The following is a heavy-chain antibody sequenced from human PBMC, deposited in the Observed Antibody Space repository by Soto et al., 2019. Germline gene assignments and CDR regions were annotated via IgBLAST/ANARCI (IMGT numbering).Heavy chain of an antibody. CDR3: AREAFRRYYSNYRWFDT. J-gene: IGHJ5*02. CDR2: INPGAGGR. Sequence: QVQLVQSGAEVREPGASVKVSCKASGYTVTSYYIHWVRQAPGQGFEWIGIINPGAGGRSYAQKFQGRVTLTRDTSTRTVYMELSSLRSEDTAVYHWAREAFRRYYSNYRWFDTWGQGTLVTVSS. CDR1: GYTVTSYY. V-gene: IGHV1-46*01. D-gene: IGHD4-4*01.